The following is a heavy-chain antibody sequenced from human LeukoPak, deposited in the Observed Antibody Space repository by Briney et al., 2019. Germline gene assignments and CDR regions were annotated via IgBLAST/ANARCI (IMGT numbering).Heavy chain of an antibody. J-gene: IGHJ4*02. CDR2: INGDGSST. V-gene: IGHV3-74*03. CDR1: GFTISSYW. CDR3: AKDRRSGSYYFDY. Sequence: GGSLRLSCGATGFTISSYWMHWVRHAPGKGLVWVSRINGDGSSTTYADSVKGRFTISRDNSKNTLYLQMNSLRAEDTAVYYCAKDRRSGSYYFDYWGQGTLVTVSS. D-gene: IGHD1-26*01.